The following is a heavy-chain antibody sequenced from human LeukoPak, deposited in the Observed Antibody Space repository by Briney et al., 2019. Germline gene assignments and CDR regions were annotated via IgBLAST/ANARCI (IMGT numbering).Heavy chain of an antibody. CDR1: GYTFTSYG. V-gene: IGHV1-18*01. D-gene: IGHD3-3*01. Sequence: ASVKVSCKASGYTFTSYGISWVRQAPGQGLEWMGWISAYNGNTNYAQKLQSRVTMTTDTSTSTAYMELRSLRSDDTAVYYCARDGGGLRYYDFWSGYYRLDYWGQGTLVTVSS. CDR2: ISAYNGNT. J-gene: IGHJ4*02. CDR3: ARDGGGLRYYDFWSGYYRLDY.